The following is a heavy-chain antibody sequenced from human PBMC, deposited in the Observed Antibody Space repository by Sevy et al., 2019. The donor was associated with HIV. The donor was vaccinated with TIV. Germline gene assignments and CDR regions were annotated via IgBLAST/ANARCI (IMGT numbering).Heavy chain of an antibody. V-gene: IGHV3-33*01. D-gene: IGHD2-8*01. J-gene: IGHJ4*02. CDR2: IWYDESNK. Sequence: GGSLRLSCALSGFTFSSYGMHWVRQAPGKGLEWVAGIWYDESNKYYADSVKGRFTISRDNSKNTLYLQMNSLRAEDTAVYYCARDGEYCTNGVCSWGLFDYWGQGTLVTVSS. CDR3: ARDGEYCTNGVCSWGLFDY. CDR1: GFTFSSYG.